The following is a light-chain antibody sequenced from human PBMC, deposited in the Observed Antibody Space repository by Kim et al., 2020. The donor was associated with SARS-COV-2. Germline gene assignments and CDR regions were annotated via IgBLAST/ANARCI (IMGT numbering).Light chain of an antibody. Sequence: SGSPGETASLACRASQSVSSYLAWYQQKPGQAPRLLIYGASTRATGIPARFSGSGSGTEFTLTISSLQSEDFAVYYCQQYNNWPNSFGQGTKLEI. CDR1: QSVSSY. V-gene: IGKV3-15*01. J-gene: IGKJ2*03. CDR2: GAS. CDR3: QQYNNWPNS.